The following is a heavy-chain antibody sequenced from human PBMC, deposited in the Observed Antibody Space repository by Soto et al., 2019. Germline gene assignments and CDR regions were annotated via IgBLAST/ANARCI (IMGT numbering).Heavy chain of an antibody. J-gene: IGHJ2*01. Sequence: QLQLQESGPGLVKPSETLSLTCTVSGGSISSSSYYWGWIRQPPGKGLEWIGSIYYSGSTYYNPSLKSRVTLSVDTSKNQFSLKLSSVTAADTAVYYCARHQRIRDSGWFPLLGYWYFDLWGRGTLVTVSS. CDR1: GGSISSSSYY. CDR2: IYYSGST. V-gene: IGHV4-39*01. D-gene: IGHD6-19*01. CDR3: ARHQRIRDSGWFPLLGYWYFDL.